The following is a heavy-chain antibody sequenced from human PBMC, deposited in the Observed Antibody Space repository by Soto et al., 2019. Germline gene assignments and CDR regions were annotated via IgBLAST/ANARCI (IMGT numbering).Heavy chain of an antibody. CDR1: GFTFSSYA. CDR3: AKEPFPPVDNALGWFGP. J-gene: IGHJ5*02. CDR2: ISGSGGST. Sequence: GGSLRLSCAASGFTFSSYAMSWVRQAPGKGLEWVSAISGSGGSTYYADSVKGRFTISRDNSKNTLYLQMNSLRAEDTAVYYCAKEPFPPVDNALGWFGPRGQGTLVTVSS. D-gene: IGHD5-12*01. V-gene: IGHV3-23*01.